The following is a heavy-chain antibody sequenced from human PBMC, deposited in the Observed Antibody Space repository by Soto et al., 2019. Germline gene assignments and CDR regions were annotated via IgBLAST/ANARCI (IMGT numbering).Heavy chain of an antibody. CDR3: ATRTDYYYGSGSLGGMDV. D-gene: IGHD3-10*01. Sequence: PSETLSLTCTVSGGSISSGSYYWSWIRQPPGKGLEWIGYIYYSGSTYYNPSLKSRVTISVDTSKNQFSLKLNSVTAADTAVYYCATRTDYYYGSGSLGGMDVWGQGTTVTVSS. CDR1: GGSISSGSYY. J-gene: IGHJ6*02. CDR2: IYYSGST. V-gene: IGHV4-31*03.